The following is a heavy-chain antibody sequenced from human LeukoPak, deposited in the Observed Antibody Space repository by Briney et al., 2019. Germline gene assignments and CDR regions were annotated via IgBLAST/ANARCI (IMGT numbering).Heavy chain of an antibody. CDR3: AREEDGGPNVDH. CDR1: GLTFSSYW. J-gene: IGHJ4*02. Sequence: PGGSLRLSCVASGLTFSSYWMHWVRQAPGKGLVWVSRINNDGSRKNYADSVKGRFTISRDNARNTVYLQMNSLRAEDTAVYFCAREEDGGPNVDHWGQGTLVTVSS. CDR2: INNDGSRK. D-gene: IGHD2-15*01. V-gene: IGHV3-74*01.